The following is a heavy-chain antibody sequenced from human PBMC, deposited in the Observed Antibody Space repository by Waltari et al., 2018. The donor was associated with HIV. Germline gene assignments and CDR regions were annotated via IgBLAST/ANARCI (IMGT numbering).Heavy chain of an antibody. CDR3: ARALGVDSSGYLNWFDP. D-gene: IGHD3-22*01. CDR1: GGSISSGGYY. V-gene: IGHV4-31*03. Sequence: QVQLQELGPGLVKPSQTLSLTCTVSGGSISSGGYYWSWIRQHPGKGLEWIGYIYYSGSTYYNPSLKSRVTISVDTSKNQFSLKLSSVTAADTAVYYWARALGVDSSGYLNWFDPWGQGTLVTVSS. J-gene: IGHJ5*02. CDR2: IYYSGST.